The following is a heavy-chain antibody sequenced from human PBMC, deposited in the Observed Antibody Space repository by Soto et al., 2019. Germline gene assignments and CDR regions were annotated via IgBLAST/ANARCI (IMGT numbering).Heavy chain of an antibody. D-gene: IGHD2-2*01. CDR2: IIPILGIA. V-gene: IGHV1-69*02. CDR3: VAAGGCSSTSCPYNWFDP. J-gene: IGHJ5*02. Sequence: QVQLVQSGAEVQKPGSSVKVSCKASGGTFSSYTISWVRQAPGQGLEWMGRIIPILGIANYAQKFQGRVTITADKSTSTAYMELSSLRSEDTAVYYCVAAGGCSSTSCPYNWFDPWGQGTLVTVSS. CDR1: GGTFSSYT.